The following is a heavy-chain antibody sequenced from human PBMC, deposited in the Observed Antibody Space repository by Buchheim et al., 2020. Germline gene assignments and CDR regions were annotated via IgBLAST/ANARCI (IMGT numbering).Heavy chain of an antibody. CDR1: GGSISSSSYY. Sequence: QVQLQESGPGLVKPSQTLSLTCTVSGGSISSSSYYWGWIRQPPGKGLEWIGSIYYSGSTYYNPSLKSLVTISVDTSKNQFSLKLSSVTAADTAVYYCAGSKNYCSGGSCYSGVYYGMDVWGQGTT. CDR3: AGSKNYCSGGSCYSGVYYGMDV. J-gene: IGHJ6*02. D-gene: IGHD2-15*01. V-gene: IGHV4-39*01. CDR2: IYYSGST.